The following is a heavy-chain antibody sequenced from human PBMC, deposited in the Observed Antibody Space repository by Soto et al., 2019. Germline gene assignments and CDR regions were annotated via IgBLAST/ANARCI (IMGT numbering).Heavy chain of an antibody. D-gene: IGHD6-13*01. CDR1: GYIFTDHW. V-gene: IGHV5-10-1*01. CDR3: ARDYSSSWYSDAFDI. CDR2: IDPSDSYT. J-gene: IGHJ3*02. Sequence: PGESLKISCKVSGYIFTDHWISWVRQTPGKGLEWLGRIDPSDSYTTYNPSFQGHVTFSVDKSTTTSYLQWSSLKASDTAIYYCARDYSSSWYSDAFDIWGQGTMVTV.